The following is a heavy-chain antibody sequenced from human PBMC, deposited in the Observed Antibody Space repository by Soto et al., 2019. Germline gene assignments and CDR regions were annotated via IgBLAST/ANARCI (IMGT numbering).Heavy chain of an antibody. Sequence: PSQTLSLTCAISGDSVSSNSAAWNWIRQSPSRGLEWLGRTYYRSKWYNDYAVSVKSRITINPDTSKNQFSVQLNSVTPEDTAVYYCARERGYCSSTSCLFYYYYGMDVWGQGTTVTVSS. CDR3: ARERGYCSSTSCLFYYYYGMDV. D-gene: IGHD2-2*01. CDR1: GDSVSSNSAA. CDR2: TYYRSKWYN. V-gene: IGHV6-1*01. J-gene: IGHJ6*02.